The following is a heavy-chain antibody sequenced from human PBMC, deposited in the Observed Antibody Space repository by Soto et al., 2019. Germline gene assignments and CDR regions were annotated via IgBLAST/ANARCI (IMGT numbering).Heavy chain of an antibody. V-gene: IGHV1-69*01. Sequence: QVQVVQSGAEVKKPGSSVKVSCKVSGGIFTNNAISWVRQAPGQGLEWLGGVIPLFDTAYYAQIFRGRLRISADGATATAYMELSGLTSAYTAVYFCATGGHNDGYNFYHGMDVGRQGTTVTVS. CDR3: ATGGHNDGYNFYHGMDV. J-gene: IGHJ6*02. D-gene: IGHD5-18*01. CDR1: GGIFTNNA. CDR2: VIPLFDTA.